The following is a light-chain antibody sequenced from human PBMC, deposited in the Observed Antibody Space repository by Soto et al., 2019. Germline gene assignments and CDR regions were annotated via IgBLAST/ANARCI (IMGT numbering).Light chain of an antibody. CDR2: DAS. CDR3: QQYDNLPPAIT. J-gene: IGKJ4*01. V-gene: IGKV1-33*01. CDR1: QDISNY. Sequence: DIQMTQSPSSLSASVGDRVTITCQASQDISNYLNWYQQKPGKAPKLLIYDASNLETGGPSRFSGSGSGTDFTFTISSLQPEDIATYYCQQYDNLPPAITFGGGTKVEIK.